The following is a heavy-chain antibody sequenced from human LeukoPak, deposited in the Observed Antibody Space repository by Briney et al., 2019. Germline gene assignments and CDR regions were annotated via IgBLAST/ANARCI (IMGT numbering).Heavy chain of an antibody. CDR3: ARDATMVRGDGWFDP. V-gene: IGHV4-59*01. CDR1: GGSISSYY. Sequence: SETLSLTCTVSGGSISSYYWSWIRQPPGKGLEWIGYIYYSGSTNYNPSLKSRVTISVDTSKNQFSLKLSSVTAADMAVYYCARDATMVRGDGWFDPWGQGTLVTVSS. D-gene: IGHD3-10*01. CDR2: IYYSGST. J-gene: IGHJ5*02.